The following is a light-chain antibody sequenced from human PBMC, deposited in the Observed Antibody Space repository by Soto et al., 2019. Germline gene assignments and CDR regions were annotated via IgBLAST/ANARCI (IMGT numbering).Light chain of an antibody. J-gene: IGLJ1*01. CDR3: CSYAGSYTDV. V-gene: IGLV2-11*01. CDR2: DVS. CDR1: SSDVGGYNY. Sequence: QSALTQPRSVSGSPGQSVTISCTGTSSDVGGYNYVSWYQQHPGKAPKPMIYDVSKRPSGVPDRFSGSKSGNTASLTISGLQAEDEAHYYCCSYAGSYTDVFGAGIKVIV.